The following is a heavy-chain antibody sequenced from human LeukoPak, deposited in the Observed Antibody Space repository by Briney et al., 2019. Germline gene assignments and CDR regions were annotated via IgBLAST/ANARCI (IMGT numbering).Heavy chain of an antibody. Sequence: ETLSLTCTVSGGSISSSSYYWGWIRQAPGKGLEWVSAIYGTGGSTYYADSVKGRFTISRDNSKNTLYLQMTSLRADDTAVYYCASHNSGTYYDWGQGALVTVSS. CDR3: ASHNSGTYYD. D-gene: IGHD1-26*01. CDR2: IYGTGGST. V-gene: IGHV3-23*01. CDR1: GGSISSSSYY. J-gene: IGHJ4*02.